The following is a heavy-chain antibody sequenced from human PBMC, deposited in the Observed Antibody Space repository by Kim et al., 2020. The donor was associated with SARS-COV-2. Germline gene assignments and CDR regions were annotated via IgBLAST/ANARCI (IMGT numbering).Heavy chain of an antibody. CDR1: GFTVSNNY. J-gene: IGHJ2*01. Sequence: GGSLRLSCAASGFTVSNNYLSWVRQAPGKGLEWVSIIYSGGNTFYADSVRGRFRLSRDISKNTVDLLLNDLEPGDTARYHCVRDLGSSFDLWGRGTLVTV. CDR3: VRDLGSSFDL. V-gene: IGHV3-53*01. CDR2: IYSGGNT. D-gene: IGHD7-27*01.